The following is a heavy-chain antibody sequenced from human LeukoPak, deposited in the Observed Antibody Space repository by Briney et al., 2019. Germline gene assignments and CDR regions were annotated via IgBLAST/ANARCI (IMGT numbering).Heavy chain of an antibody. CDR3: TTDGASGSRTAGY. V-gene: IGHV3-15*01. J-gene: IGHJ4*02. D-gene: IGHD1-26*01. Sequence: GEPLRLSCAASGFIFSNAWMSWVRQAPGKGLEWVGRIKRKTDGGTIDYAAPVKGRFTISRDDSKNTMYLQMNSLETEDTGVYYCTTDGASGSRTAGYWGQGTLVTVSS. CDR2: IKRKTDGGTI. CDR1: GFIFSNAW.